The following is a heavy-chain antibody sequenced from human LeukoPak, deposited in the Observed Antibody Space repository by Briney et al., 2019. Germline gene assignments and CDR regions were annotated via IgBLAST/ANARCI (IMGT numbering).Heavy chain of an antibody. CDR1: GGSISSSSYY. J-gene: IGHJ6*03. CDR2: IYYSGST. D-gene: IGHD4-23*01. V-gene: IGHV4-39*07. Sequence: SETLSLTCTVSGGSISSSSYYWGWIRQPPGKGLEWIGSIYYSGSTYYNPSLKSRVTISVDTSKNQFSLKLSSVTAADTAVYYCARGAHISLTAVTPSGGYMDVWGKGTTVTVS. CDR3: ARGAHISLTAVTPSGGYMDV.